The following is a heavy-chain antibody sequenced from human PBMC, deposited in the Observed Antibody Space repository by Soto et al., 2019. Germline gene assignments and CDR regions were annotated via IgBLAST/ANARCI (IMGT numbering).Heavy chain of an antibody. J-gene: IGHJ6*01. CDR1: GGSISSGGYY. D-gene: IGHD2-15*01. CDR3: ARERGRVATQYPYGMEV. CDR2: IYYSGST. Sequence: RSLTFTVSGGSISSGGYYWSWIRQHPLKGLEWIGYIYYSGSTYYNPSLKSRVTISVDTSKNQFSLKMSSVTAADTAVYYCARERGRVATQYPYGMEVLGPGTTVIVSS. V-gene: IGHV4-31*03.